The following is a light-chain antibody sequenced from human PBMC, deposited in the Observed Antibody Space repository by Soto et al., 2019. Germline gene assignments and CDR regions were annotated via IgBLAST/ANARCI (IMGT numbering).Light chain of an antibody. V-gene: IGKV3-20*01. J-gene: IGKJ1*01. CDR1: ESLSSSY. CDR3: QQHGSSSWT. CDR2: AAS. Sequence: IVFRQSSGTLAFSPRGRATLSCRARESLSSSYLAWYQVKPGPAPSLLIYAASYQATDIPHRVSGSGSGTDFTLTISRLEPEDFAVYYCQQHGSSSWTFGQGTRVEIK.